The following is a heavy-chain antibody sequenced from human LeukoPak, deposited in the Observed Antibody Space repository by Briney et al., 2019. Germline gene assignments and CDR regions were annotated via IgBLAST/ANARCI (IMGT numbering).Heavy chain of an antibody. V-gene: IGHV3-53*01. CDR1: GFTVSSNY. CDR2: IYSGGST. J-gene: IGHJ4*02. D-gene: IGHD3-22*01. CDR3: ARSAYYYDSSGFYYFDY. Sequence: GGSLRLSCAASGFTVSSNYMSWVRQAPGKGLEWVSVIYSGGSTYYADSAKGRFTISRDNSKNTLYLQMNSLRAEDTAVYYCARSAYYYDSSGFYYFDYWGQGTLVTVSS.